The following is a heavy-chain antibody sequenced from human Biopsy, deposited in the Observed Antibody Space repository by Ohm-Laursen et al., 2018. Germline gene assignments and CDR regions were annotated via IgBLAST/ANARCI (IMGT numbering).Heavy chain of an antibody. Sequence: ASVKVSCKASGYTFTDSYMHWVRQAPGQGLEWMGWINPNSGGTNYAQKFQGRVTMTSDTSMSTAYMELNRLRSDDTAVYYCARGGLNYWYFDLWGRGTLVTVSS. J-gene: IGHJ2*01. CDR3: ARGGLNYWYFDL. CDR2: INPNSGGT. CDR1: GYTFTDSY. V-gene: IGHV1-2*02. D-gene: IGHD1-26*01.